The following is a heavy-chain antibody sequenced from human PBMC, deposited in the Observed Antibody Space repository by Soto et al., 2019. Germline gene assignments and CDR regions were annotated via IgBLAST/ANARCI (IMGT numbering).Heavy chain of an antibody. V-gene: IGHV5-10-1*01. CDR2: IDPSDSYT. CDR3: ARRRILTGYGAFGMDV. CDR1: GYSFTSYW. J-gene: IGHJ6*02. Sequence: GESLKISCKGSGYSFTSYWISWVRQMPGKGLEWMGRIDPSDSYTNYSPSFQGHVTISADKSISTAYLQWSRLKASDTAMYYCARRRILTGYGAFGMDVWGQGTTVTVSS. D-gene: IGHD3-9*01.